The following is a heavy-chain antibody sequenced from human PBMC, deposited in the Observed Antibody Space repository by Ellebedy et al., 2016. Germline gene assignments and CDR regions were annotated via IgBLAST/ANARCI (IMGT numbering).Heavy chain of an antibody. CDR2: ISASGDKT. Sequence: GESLKISXAASGLTFSNFFMTWVRQAPGKGLEWVSTISASGDKTDFADSVRGRFSISRDNSKDTLYLHMRSLRAEDTAVYYCRPGHYFDHWGQGTLVTVSS. CDR1: GLTFSNFF. J-gene: IGHJ4*02. CDR3: RPGHYFDH. V-gene: IGHV3-23*01.